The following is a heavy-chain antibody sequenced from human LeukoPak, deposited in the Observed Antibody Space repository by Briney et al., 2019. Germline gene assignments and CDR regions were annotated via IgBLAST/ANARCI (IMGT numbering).Heavy chain of an antibody. CDR3: ARHSDNWYSPFDS. D-gene: IGHD1-1*01. Sequence: SETLSLTCTVSGDSISSYYWSWIRQPPGKGLEWIGYIYYSGSPNYNPSLKSRVTISVDTSKNYFSLKLNFVTAADTAVYYCARHSDNWYSPFDSWGQGTLVTVSS. J-gene: IGHJ4*02. CDR1: GDSISSYY. V-gene: IGHV4-59*01. CDR2: IYYSGSP.